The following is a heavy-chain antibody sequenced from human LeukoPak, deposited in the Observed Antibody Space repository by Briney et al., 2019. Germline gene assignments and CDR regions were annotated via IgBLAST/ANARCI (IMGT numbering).Heavy chain of an antibody. J-gene: IGHJ4*02. CDR3: ARGGIAVAGTSPGLDY. D-gene: IGHD6-19*01. CDR1: GFTFSSYA. Sequence: GRSLRLSCAASGFTFSSYAMHWVRQAPGKGLEWVAVISYDGSNKYYADSVKGRFTISRDNSKNTLYLQMNSLRAEDTAVYYCARGGIAVAGTSPGLDYWGQGTLVTVSP. V-gene: IGHV3-30*04. CDR2: ISYDGSNK.